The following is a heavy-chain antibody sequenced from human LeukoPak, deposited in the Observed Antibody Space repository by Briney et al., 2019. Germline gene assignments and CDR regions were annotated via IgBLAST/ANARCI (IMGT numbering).Heavy chain of an antibody. CDR3: ARVGSRYYDFWSGYRHAFDI. J-gene: IGHJ3*02. CDR2: INHSGST. V-gene: IGHV4-34*01. Sequence: SETLSLTCAVYGGSFSGYYWSWIRQPPGKGLEWIGEINHSGSTNYNPSLKSRVTISVDTSKNQSSLKLSSVTAADTAVYYCARVGSRYYDFWSGYRHAFDIWGQGTMVTVSS. CDR1: GGSFSGYY. D-gene: IGHD3-3*01.